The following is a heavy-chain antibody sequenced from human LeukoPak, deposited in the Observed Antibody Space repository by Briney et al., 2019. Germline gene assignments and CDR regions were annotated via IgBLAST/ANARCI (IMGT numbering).Heavy chain of an antibody. CDR3: AKDAFDAWGGYYGALDS. Sequence: GRSLRLSCTASGFIFSNYGMHWVRQAPGKGLEWVAVIWYDGGIKYYADSVKGRFTISRDNAKNTLYLQVDSLRDGDTGLYYCAKDAFDAWGGYYGALDSWGQGTLVTVSS. CDR1: GFIFSNYG. D-gene: IGHD3-3*01. J-gene: IGHJ4*02. CDR2: IWYDGGIK. V-gene: IGHV3-33*06.